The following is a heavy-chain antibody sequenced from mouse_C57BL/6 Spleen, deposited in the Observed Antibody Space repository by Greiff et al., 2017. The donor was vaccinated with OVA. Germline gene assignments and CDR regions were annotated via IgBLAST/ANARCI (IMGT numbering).Heavy chain of an antibody. CDR1: GYTFTDYE. J-gene: IGHJ4*01. V-gene: IGHV1-15*01. Sequence: QVQLKQSGAELVRPGASVTLSCKASGYTFTDYEMHWVKQTPVHGLEWIGAIDPETGGTAYNQKFKGKAILTADKSSSTAYMELRSLTSEDSAVYYCTINYSNYVAMDYWGQGTSVTVSS. CDR2: IDPETGGT. D-gene: IGHD2-5*01. CDR3: TINYSNYVAMDY.